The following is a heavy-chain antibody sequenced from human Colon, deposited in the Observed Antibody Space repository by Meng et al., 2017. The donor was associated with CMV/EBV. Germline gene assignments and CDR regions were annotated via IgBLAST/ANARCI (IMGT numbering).Heavy chain of an antibody. CDR2: IRYDGSDA. Sequence: GESLKISCAASGFTFSSYGMHWVRQAPGKGLEWLSFIRYDGSDAYYADSVKGRFTVSRDNAKNSLFLQMNSLRAEDTALYYCVRDRPRYCEDSGCPSGEYWGQGTLVTVSS. V-gene: IGHV3-30*02. J-gene: IGHJ4*02. CDR3: VRDRPRYCEDSGCPSGEY. CDR1: GFTFSSYG. D-gene: IGHD2-21*01.